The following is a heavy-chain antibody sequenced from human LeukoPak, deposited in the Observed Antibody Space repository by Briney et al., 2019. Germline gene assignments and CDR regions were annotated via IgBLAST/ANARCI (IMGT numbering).Heavy chain of an antibody. D-gene: IGHD1-26*01. CDR1: GFTFSSYV. J-gene: IGHJ4*02. CDR2: ISGSGGST. CDR3: AREGPISYSGNYYGY. Sequence: GGSLRLSCATAGFTFSSYVMGWVRQAPGEGLEWVSAISGSGGSTYYADSVKGRFTISRDNSQNTLYLQMNSLRAEDTAVYYCAREGPISYSGNYYGYWGQGTLVTVSS. V-gene: IGHV3-23*01.